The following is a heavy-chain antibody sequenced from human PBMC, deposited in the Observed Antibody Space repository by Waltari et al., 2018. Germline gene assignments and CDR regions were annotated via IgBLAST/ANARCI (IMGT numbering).Heavy chain of an antibody. D-gene: IGHD1-26*01. CDR2: ISDDGNYI. V-gene: IGHV3-30*03. J-gene: IGHJ4*02. Sequence: QVQLVESGGGVVQPGRSLRLSCAASGFTFSSYGMHWVRQAPGKGREWVEVISDDGNYIYYADTVKGRFTISRDNSKNTVFLQMNSLKSEDTAVYYCARRGWEILRGFDYWGQGTLVTVSS. CDR3: ARRGWEILRGFDY. CDR1: GFTFSSYG.